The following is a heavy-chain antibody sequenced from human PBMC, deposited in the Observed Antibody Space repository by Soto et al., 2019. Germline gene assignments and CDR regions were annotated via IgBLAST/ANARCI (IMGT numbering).Heavy chain of an antibody. Sequence: SETLSLTCTVSGDSINSGGYYWSWIRQHPGKGLEWIGYMYYSGSTYYNPSLQSRVTISVDTSKNQFSLKLSSVTAADTAVYYCARGEGHLRWPNWFDPWGQGTLVTVSS. CDR3: ARGEGHLRWPNWFDP. D-gene: IGHD4-17*01. V-gene: IGHV4-31*03. CDR1: GDSINSGGYY. CDR2: MYYSGST. J-gene: IGHJ5*02.